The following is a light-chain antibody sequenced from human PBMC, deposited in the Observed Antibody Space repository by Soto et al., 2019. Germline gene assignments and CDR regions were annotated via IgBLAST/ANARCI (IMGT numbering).Light chain of an antibody. CDR3: SSYAGSNNFSV. V-gene: IGLV2-8*01. CDR1: SSDVGGYNY. Sequence: QSVLTQPPSASGSPGQSVTISCTGTSSDVGGYNYVSWYQQHPGKAPKLMIYEVSKRPSGVPDRFSGSKSGNTASLTVSGLQAEDEADYCCSSYAGSNNFSVFGSGTQLTVL. CDR2: EVS. J-gene: IGLJ6*01.